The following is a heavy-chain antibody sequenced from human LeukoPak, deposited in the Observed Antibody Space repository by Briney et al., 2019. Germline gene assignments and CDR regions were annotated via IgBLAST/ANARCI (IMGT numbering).Heavy chain of an antibody. CDR2: IIPIFGTA. CDR3: ASYNWNSFYFDY. CDR1: GGTFSSYA. V-gene: IGHV1-69*01. J-gene: IGHJ4*02. Sequence: GSSVKVSCKASGGTFSSYAISWVRQAPGQGLEWMGGIIPIFGTANYAQKFQGRVTITADESTSTAYMELSSLRSEDTAVYYCASYNWNSFYFDYWDQGTLVTVSS. D-gene: IGHD1/OR15-1a*01.